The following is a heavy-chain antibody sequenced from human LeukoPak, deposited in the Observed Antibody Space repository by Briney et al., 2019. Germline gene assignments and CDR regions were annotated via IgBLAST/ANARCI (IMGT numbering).Heavy chain of an antibody. D-gene: IGHD1-26*01. CDR3: ARVADLVGATTDLDY. CDR2: ISAYNGNT. CDR1: GYTFTSYG. Sequence: ASVKVSCKASGYTFTSYGISWVRQAPGQGLEWMGWISAYNGNTNYAQKLQGRVTMTTDTFTSTAYMELRSLRSDDTAVYYCARVADLVGATTDLDYWGQGTLVTVSS. V-gene: IGHV1-18*01. J-gene: IGHJ4*02.